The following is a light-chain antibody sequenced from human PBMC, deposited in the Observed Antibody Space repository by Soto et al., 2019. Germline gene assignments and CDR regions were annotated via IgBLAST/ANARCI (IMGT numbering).Light chain of an antibody. J-gene: IGKJ5*01. CDR1: QSFRGL. CDR3: QQRHMWPIT. CDR2: DAY. Sequence: EIVLTQSPATLSFSPGERATLSCRASQSFRGLLAWYQQKPGQAPRLLIYDAYNRATGIPPRFSGSGSGTDFTLTISSLEPEDSAVYYCQQRHMWPITFGQGTRPEIK. V-gene: IGKV3-11*01.